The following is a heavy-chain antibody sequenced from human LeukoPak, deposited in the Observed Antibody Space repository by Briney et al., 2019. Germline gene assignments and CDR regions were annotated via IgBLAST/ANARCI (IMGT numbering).Heavy chain of an antibody. CDR3: ARDLRCGGDCPNNWFDP. D-gene: IGHD2-21*02. V-gene: IGHV4-34*01. Sequence: SETLSLTCAVYGGSFSGYYWSWIRQPPGKGLEWIGEINHSGSTNYNPSLKSRVTISVDTSKNQFSLKLSSVTAADTAVYYCARDLRCGGDCPNNWFDPWGQGTLVTVSS. CDR1: GGSFSGYY. J-gene: IGHJ5*02. CDR2: INHSGST.